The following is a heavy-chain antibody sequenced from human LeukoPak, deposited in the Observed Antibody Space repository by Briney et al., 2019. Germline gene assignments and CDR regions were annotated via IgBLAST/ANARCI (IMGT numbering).Heavy chain of an antibody. CDR2: VFYSGPT. Sequence: SETLSLTCTVSGDSIDSYYWSWIRHPPGEGLQWIGYVFYSGPTNYDASLKSRVAISVDRSKNQFSLKLTSVSAADTAVYYCAGRSARYFDSWGQGTPVTVSS. CDR1: GDSIDSYY. V-gene: IGHV4-59*01. CDR3: AGRSARYFDS. J-gene: IGHJ4*02. D-gene: IGHD1-26*01.